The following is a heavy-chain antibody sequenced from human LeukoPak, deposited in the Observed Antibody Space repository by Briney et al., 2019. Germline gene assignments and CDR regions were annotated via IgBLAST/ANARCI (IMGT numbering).Heavy chain of an antibody. CDR3: ARDFRDSPLTNN. CDR2: ISSSSSYI. CDR1: GFTFSSYS. Sequence: PGGSLRLSCAASGFTFSSYSMNWVRQAPGKGLEWVSSISSSSSYIDYADSVKGRFTISRDNAKNSLYLQMNSLRAEDTAVYYCARDFRDSPLTNNWGQGTLVTVSS. J-gene: IGHJ1*01. D-gene: IGHD2-8*01. V-gene: IGHV3-21*01.